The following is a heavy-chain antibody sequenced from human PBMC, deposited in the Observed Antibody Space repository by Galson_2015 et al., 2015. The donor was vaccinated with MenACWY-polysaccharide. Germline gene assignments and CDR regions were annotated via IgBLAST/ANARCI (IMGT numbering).Heavy chain of an antibody. J-gene: IGHJ4*02. D-gene: IGHD3-10*01. CDR1: GFTFIDFA. CDR2: ISGGGGST. V-gene: IGHV3-23*01. CDR3: AKDSGHYSGSPPYGAFDY. Sequence: SLRLSCAASGFTFIDFAMSWVRQAPGRGLEWVSGISGGGGSTYYADSVKGRFSISRDNSKNTLYLQVDSVRAEDTAVYFCAKDSGHYSGSPPYGAFDYWGQGTLVTVSS.